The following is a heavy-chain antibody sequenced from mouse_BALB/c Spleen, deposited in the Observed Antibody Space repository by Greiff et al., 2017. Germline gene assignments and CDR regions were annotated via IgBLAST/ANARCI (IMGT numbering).Heavy chain of an antibody. J-gene: IGHJ3*01. D-gene: IGHD2-14*01. Sequence: QVQLQQPGAELVKPGASVKLSCKASGYTFTSYWMHWVKQRPGQGLEWIGEINPSNGRTNYNEKFKSKATLTVDKSSSTAYMQLSSLTSEDSAVYYCAGAYRYDGLAYWGQGTLVTVSA. CDR1: GYTFTSYW. CDR2: INPSNGRT. CDR3: AGAYRYDGLAY. V-gene: IGHV1S81*02.